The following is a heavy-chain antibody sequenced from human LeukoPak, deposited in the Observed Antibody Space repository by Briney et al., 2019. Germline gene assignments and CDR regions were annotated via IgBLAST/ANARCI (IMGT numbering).Heavy chain of an antibody. Sequence: PSQTLSLTCTVSGGSISSGSYYWSWIRQPAGKGLEWIGRIYTSGSTNYNPSLKSRVTISVDTSKNQFPLKLSSVTAADTAVYYCARGRGSYYGYWGQGTLVTVSS. V-gene: IGHV4-61*02. CDR1: GGSISSGSYY. D-gene: IGHD1-26*01. CDR3: ARGRGSYYGY. J-gene: IGHJ4*02. CDR2: IYTSGST.